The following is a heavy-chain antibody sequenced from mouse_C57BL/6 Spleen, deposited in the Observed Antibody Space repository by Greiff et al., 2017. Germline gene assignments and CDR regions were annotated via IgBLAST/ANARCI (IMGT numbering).Heavy chain of an antibody. D-gene: IGHD5-2*01. Sequence: VQLLESGAELMKPGASVKLSCKATGYTFTGYGIAWVKQRPGHGLEWIGEILPGSGGTNYNEKFKGKATFTADTYTNTAYMQLSSLTTEDSAIYYCASGGNNSFAYWGQGTLVTVSA. J-gene: IGHJ3*01. CDR2: ILPGSGGT. CDR1: GYTFTGYG. CDR3: ASGGNNSFAY. V-gene: IGHV1-9*01.